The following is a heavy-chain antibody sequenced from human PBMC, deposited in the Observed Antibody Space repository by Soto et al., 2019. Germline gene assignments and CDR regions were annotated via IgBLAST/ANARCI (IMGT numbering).Heavy chain of an antibody. J-gene: IGHJ4*02. CDR2: INHSGST. CDR3: ASGLAAVDY. V-gene: IGHV4-34*01. Sequence: SETLSLTCAVYGGSFSGYYWSWIRQPPGKGLEWIGEINHSGSTNYNPSLKSRVTISVDTSKNQFSLKLSSVTAADTAVYYCASGLAAVDYWGQGTLVTVSS. D-gene: IGHD6-13*01. CDR1: GGSFSGYY.